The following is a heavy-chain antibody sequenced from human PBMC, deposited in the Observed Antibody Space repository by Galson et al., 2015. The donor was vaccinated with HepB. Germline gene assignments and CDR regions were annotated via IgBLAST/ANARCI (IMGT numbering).Heavy chain of an antibody. CDR1: GFTVSSNY. CDR3: AKGTYNWNDGGLDY. D-gene: IGHD1-20*01. Sequence: SLRLSCAASGFTVSSNYMSWVRQAPGKGLEWVSVIYSGGSTYYADSVKGRFTISRHNSKNTLYLQMNSLRVEDTAVYYCAKGTYNWNDGGLDYWGQGTLVTVSS. J-gene: IGHJ4*02. CDR2: IYSGGST. V-gene: IGHV3-53*04.